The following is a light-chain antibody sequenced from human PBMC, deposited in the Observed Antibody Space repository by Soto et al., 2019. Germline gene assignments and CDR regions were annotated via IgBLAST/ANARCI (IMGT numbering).Light chain of an antibody. V-gene: IGLV2-14*01. CDR1: SSDVGGYNY. J-gene: IGLJ2*01. CDR2: DVS. CDR3: SSYTSSSTLVV. Sequence: QSALTQPASVSGYPGQSITISCTGTSSDVGGYNYVSWYQQHPGKAPKLMIYDVSNRPSGVSNRFSGSKSGNTASLTISGLQAEEEADYYCSSYTSSSTLVVFGGGTNSPS.